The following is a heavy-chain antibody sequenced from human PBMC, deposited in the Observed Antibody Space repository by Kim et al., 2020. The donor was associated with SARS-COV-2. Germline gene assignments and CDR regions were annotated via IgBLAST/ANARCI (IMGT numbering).Heavy chain of an antibody. V-gene: IGHV3-30*04. Sequence: GGSLRLSCAASGFTFSSYAMHWVRQAPGKGLEWVAVISYDGSNKYYADSVKGRFTISRDNSKNTLYLQMNSLRAEDTAVYYCAREVGTSPMVRGVILYGLGYWGQGTLVTVSS. CDR2: ISYDGSNK. D-gene: IGHD3-10*01. CDR3: AREVGTSPMVRGVILYGLGY. CDR1: GFTFSSYA. J-gene: IGHJ4*02.